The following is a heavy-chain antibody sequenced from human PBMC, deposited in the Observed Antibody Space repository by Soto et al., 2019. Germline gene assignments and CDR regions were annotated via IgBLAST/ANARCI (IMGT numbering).Heavy chain of an antibody. Sequence: QVQLVESGGGVVQPGGSLRLSCAASRFSFSDYAMHWVRQAPGKGLEWVAVISNDGNRKYYADSVKGRFTISRDNSKDTLYLQMTGLRPEDTAVFYCVLYLGGGTPPFDYWGQGALVTVSS. D-gene: IGHD7-27*01. J-gene: IGHJ4*02. V-gene: IGHV3-30-3*01. CDR2: ISNDGNRK. CDR1: RFSFSDYA. CDR3: VLYLGGGTPPFDY.